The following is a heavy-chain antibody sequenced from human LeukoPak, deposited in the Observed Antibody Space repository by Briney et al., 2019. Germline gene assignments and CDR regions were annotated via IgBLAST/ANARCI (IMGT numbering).Heavy chain of an antibody. D-gene: IGHD4-17*01. J-gene: IGHJ4*02. CDR3: ARDPTTGSLSFDY. CDR2: INPNNGDT. CDR1: GYSFTNYD. Sequence: ASVQGSFKASGYSFTNYDISWGRRAPGQGGEWMGWINPNNGDTEYAQKLQGRLTMTTDTSTNTAYMELRSLRSDDTAVYYCARDPTTGSLSFDYWGQGTLVTVSS. V-gene: IGHV1-18*01.